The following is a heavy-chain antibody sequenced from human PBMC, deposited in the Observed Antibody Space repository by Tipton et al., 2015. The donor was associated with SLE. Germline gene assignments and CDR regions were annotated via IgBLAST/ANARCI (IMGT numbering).Heavy chain of an antibody. Sequence: TLSLTCTVSGGSISSSSYYWGWIRQPPGKGLEWIGYIYYSGSTNYNPSLKSRVTISVDTSKNQFSLKLSSVTAADTAVYYCARGAITPIPFDPWGQGTLVTVSS. D-gene: IGHD2-15*01. V-gene: IGHV4-61*05. CDR1: GGSISSSSYY. CDR3: ARGAITPIPFDP. CDR2: IYYSGST. J-gene: IGHJ5*02.